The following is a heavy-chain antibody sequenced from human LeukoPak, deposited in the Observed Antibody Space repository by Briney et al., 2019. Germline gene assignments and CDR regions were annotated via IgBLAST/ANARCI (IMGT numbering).Heavy chain of an antibody. J-gene: IGHJ6*02. CDR2: IYYSGST. V-gene: IGHV4-59*01. CDR3: ARAPPSYYYDSSGYLRPYYYGMDV. Sequence: SETLSLTCTVSGGSISSYYWSWLRQPPGKGLEWLGYIYYSGSTNYNPSLKSRVTISVDTSKNQFSLKLSSVTAADTAVYYCARAPPSYYYDSSGYLRPYYYGMDVWGQGTTVTGSS. CDR1: GGSISSYY. D-gene: IGHD3-22*01.